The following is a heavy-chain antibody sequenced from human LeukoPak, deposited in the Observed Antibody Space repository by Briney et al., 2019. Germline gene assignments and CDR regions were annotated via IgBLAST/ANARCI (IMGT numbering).Heavy chain of an antibody. CDR2: ISSGGTYI. CDR1: GFAFKSYS. D-gene: IGHD2-21*02. CDR3: ARGSGDSFNCGY. V-gene: IGHV3-21*01. J-gene: IGHJ4*02. Sequence: PGGSLRLSSAASGFAFKSYSMNRVRPAPGKGLEWVSPISSGGTYIYYADSVKGPFTISRDDATNSLYLQMNSLRAEETVVYFCARGSGDSFNCGYWGQGTLVTVSS.